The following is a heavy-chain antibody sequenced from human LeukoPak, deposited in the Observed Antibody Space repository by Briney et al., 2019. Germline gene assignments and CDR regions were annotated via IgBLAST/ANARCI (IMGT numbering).Heavy chain of an antibody. J-gene: IGHJ4*02. V-gene: IGHV3-23*01. CDR1: GFTFSSYA. Sequence: GGSLRLSCAASGFTFSSYAMSWVRQAPGKGLEWVSAISGNGGSTFYADSVKGRFSISRDNSKNTLYLQMNSLRAKDTAVYYCAKFSGDGYNLDYWGQGTLVAFSS. CDR3: AKFSGDGYNLDY. CDR2: ISGNGGST. D-gene: IGHD5-24*01.